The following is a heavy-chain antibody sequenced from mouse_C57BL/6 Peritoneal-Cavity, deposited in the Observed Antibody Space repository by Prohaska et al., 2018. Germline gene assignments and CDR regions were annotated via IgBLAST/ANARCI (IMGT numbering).Heavy chain of an antibody. CDR1: GFTFSDYG. J-gene: IGHJ3*01. CDR3: ARHGMVTTWFAY. V-gene: IGHV5-17*01. D-gene: IGHD2-2*01. CDR2: IRXGRRSF. Sequence: EVQLVEYGGGLVKPGGSLKLSCAASGFTFSDYGLHWVRQAPEKGVEXEWXELXKIRXGRRSFEKEEKVKGGFKISRENAKNTRFLQMTRLWSEDRAMYYCARHGMVTTWFAYWGQGTLVTVSA.